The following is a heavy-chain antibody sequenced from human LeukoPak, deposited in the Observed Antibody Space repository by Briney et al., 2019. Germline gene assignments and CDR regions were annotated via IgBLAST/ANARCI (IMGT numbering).Heavy chain of an antibody. CDR1: AFSLSAYN. J-gene: IGHJ6*02. V-gene: IGHV3-21*01. CDR2: ISYTGTYI. D-gene: IGHD5-12*01. CDR3: TLDGSFRGYDSAYYYGMDV. Sequence: GGSLRLSCAASAFSLSAYNMNWVRQAPGKGLEWVSSISYTGTYIYYADSVKGRFTISRDNSKNTLYLQMNSLRAEDTAVYYCTLDGSFRGYDSAYYYGMDVWGQGTTVTVSS.